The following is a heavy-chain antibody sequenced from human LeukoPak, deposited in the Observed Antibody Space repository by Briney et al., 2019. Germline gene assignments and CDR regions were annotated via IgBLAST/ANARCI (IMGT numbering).Heavy chain of an antibody. J-gene: IGHJ5*02. Sequence: PGGSLRLSCAASEFPFSTYTMNWVRQAPGKGLEWVSSISNTDSYIYYADSVKGRFTISRDNAKNTLYPQMNSLRAEDTAVYYCARGADTGYSSDSWGQGTLVTVSS. V-gene: IGHV3-21*01. CDR1: EFPFSTYT. D-gene: IGHD6-19*01. CDR2: ISNTDSYI. CDR3: ARGADTGYSSDS.